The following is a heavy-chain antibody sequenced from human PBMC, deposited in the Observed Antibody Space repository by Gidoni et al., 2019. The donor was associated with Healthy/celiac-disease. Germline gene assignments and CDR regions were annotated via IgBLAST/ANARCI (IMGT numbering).Heavy chain of an antibody. CDR2: IIPSFGTA. CDR3: ARVRTKGDGYYYYYGMDV. V-gene: IGHV1-69*01. D-gene: IGHD2-21*01. CDR1: GGTFSSSA. J-gene: IGHJ6*02. Sequence: QVQLVQSGAEVKKPGSSVKVSCKASGGTFSSSAISWVRQAPGHGLEWMGGIIPSFGTANYAQKFQGRVTITADESTSTAYMELSSLRSEDTAVYYCARVRTKGDGYYYYYGMDVWGQGTTVTVSS.